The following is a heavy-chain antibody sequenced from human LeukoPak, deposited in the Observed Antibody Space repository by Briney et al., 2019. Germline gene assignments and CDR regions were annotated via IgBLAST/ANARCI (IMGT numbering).Heavy chain of an antibody. V-gene: IGHV1-18*01. D-gene: IGHD5-18*01. Sequence: GASVKVSCKASGYTFTSYGISWVRQAPGQGLEWMGWISAYNGNTNYAQKLQGRVTMTTDTSTSTAYMELRSLRSDDTAVYYCARGQASGYSYGDHFDYWGQGTLVTVSS. CDR3: ARGQASGYSYGDHFDY. CDR2: ISAYNGNT. CDR1: GYTFTSYG. J-gene: IGHJ4*02.